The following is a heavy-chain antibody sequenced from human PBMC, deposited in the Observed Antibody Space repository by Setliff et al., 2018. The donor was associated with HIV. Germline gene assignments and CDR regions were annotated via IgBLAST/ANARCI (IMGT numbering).Heavy chain of an antibody. CDR3: ARALYGEYGGDINWFDP. J-gene: IGHJ5*02. Sequence: ASVKVSCKTSGYSFINYAINWVRQAPGQGLQWMGWINTQTGSPTYAQAFTGRFVFSVDSTVTTAYLQISGLKADDTAVYYCARALYGEYGGDINWFDPWGQGTLVTVSS. D-gene: IGHD4-17*01. V-gene: IGHV7-4-1*02. CDR1: GYSFINYA. CDR2: INTQTGSP.